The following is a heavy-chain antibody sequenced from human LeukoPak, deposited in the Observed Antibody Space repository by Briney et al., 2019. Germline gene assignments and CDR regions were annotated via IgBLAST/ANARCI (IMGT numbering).Heavy chain of an antibody. Sequence: PGASVKVSCKASGYTFTSYAMHWVRQAPGQRLEWMGWINAGNGNTKYSQKFQGRVTITRNTSASTAYMELSSLRSEDTAVYYCAREAAAGTFAYWGQGTLVTVSS. J-gene: IGHJ4*02. CDR2: INAGNGNT. D-gene: IGHD6-13*01. CDR1: GYTFTSYA. V-gene: IGHV1-3*01. CDR3: AREAAAGTFAY.